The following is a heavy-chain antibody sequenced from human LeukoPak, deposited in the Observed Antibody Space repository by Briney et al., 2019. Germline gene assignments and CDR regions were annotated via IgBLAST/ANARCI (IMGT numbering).Heavy chain of an antibody. CDR3: ANTRGVISNH. Sequence: GESLRLSCVASGFTFSTYAMSWVRQAPGKGLEWVPTIVGRGGSTFYTDSVKGRFSISRDNSKNTLFLQMNSLRAEDTAVYYCANTRGVISNHWGQGTLVTVSS. V-gene: IGHV3-23*01. J-gene: IGHJ4*02. D-gene: IGHD3-10*01. CDR1: GFTFSTYA. CDR2: IVGRGGST.